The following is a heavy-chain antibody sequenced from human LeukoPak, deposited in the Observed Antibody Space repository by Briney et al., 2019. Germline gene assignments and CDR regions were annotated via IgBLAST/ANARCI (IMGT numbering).Heavy chain of an antibody. Sequence: SETLSLTCTVSDGSISNYYWNWIQQPPGKGLEWIGYIYYSGNTFYKPSLKSRVTMSIDTSKKQFSLKLTSVTAADSAVYYCAGDTYGFDYWGQGTLVTVSS. V-gene: IGHV4-59*01. D-gene: IGHD3-10*01. CDR1: DGSISNYY. J-gene: IGHJ4*02. CDR2: IYYSGNT. CDR3: AGDTYGFDY.